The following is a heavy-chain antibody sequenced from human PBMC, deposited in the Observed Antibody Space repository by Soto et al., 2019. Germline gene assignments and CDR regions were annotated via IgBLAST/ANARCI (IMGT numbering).Heavy chain of an antibody. CDR1: GFTFSSYA. CDR2: ISGSGGST. D-gene: IGHD4-4*01. J-gene: IGHJ6*02. Sequence: LRLSCAASGFTFSSYAMSWVRQAPGKGLEWVSAISGSGGSTYYADSVKGRFTISRDNSKNTLYLQMNSLRAEDTAVYYCVITESYYYGMDVWGQGTTVTVSS. V-gene: IGHV3-23*01. CDR3: VITESYYYGMDV.